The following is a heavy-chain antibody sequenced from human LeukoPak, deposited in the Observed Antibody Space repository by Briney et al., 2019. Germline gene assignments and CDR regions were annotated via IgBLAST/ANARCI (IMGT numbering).Heavy chain of an antibody. CDR3: ASSSDPDCSSTSCYVI. CDR2: INPNSGGT. J-gene: IGHJ4*02. D-gene: IGHD2-2*01. V-gene: IGHV1-2*02. CDR1: GYTFTGYY. Sequence: ASVKVSCKASGYTFTGYYMHWVRQAPGQGLEWMGWINPNSGGTNYAQKFQGRVTMTRDTSISTAYMELSRLRSDDTAVYYCASSSDPDCSSTSCYVIWGQGTLVTVSS.